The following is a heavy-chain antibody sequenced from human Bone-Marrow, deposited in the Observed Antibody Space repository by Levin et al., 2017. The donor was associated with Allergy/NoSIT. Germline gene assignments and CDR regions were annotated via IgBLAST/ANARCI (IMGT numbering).Heavy chain of an antibody. CDR1: GYSFTTSW. CDR2: IYPGDSDT. V-gene: IGHV5-51*01. CDR3: ARVTTSSGWDNFDY. D-gene: IGHD6-19*01. Sequence: PKASVKVSCKGSGYSFTTSWIGWVRQMPGKGLEWMGIIYPGDSDTKYSPSFQGQVTMSADKSISTAYLQWSSLKASDTAMYYCARVTTSSGWDNFDYWGQGTLVTVSS. J-gene: IGHJ4*02.